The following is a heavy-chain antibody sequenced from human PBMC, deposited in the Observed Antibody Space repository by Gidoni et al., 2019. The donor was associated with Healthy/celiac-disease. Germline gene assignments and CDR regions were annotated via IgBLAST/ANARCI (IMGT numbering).Heavy chain of an antibody. Sequence: QVQLVESGGGVVQPGRSLRLSCAASGFTFSSYGMHWVRQAPGKGLEWVAVISYDGSNKYYADSVKGRFTISRDNSKNTLYLQMNSLRAEDTAVYYCAKEGGCSGGSCYSDFDYWGQGTLVTVSS. CDR3: AKEGGCSGGSCYSDFDY. CDR2: ISYDGSNK. CDR1: GFTFSSYG. V-gene: IGHV3-30*18. J-gene: IGHJ4*02. D-gene: IGHD2-15*01.